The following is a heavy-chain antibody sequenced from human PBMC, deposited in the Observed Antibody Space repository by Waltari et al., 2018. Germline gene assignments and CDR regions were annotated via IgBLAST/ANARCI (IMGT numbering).Heavy chain of an antibody. Sequence: EVPLVESGEGLVQPGGPLRPPCCGSDSPFINSWMSWVRQAPGKGLEGVANIKQDASEKYYVDSVKGRFTISRDNAKNLLFLQMNTLRVEDTAVYYCARDSDVGFDRWGQGTLVTVSS. V-gene: IGHV3-7*01. CDR2: IKQDASEK. CDR3: ARDSDVGFDR. CDR1: DSPFINSW. J-gene: IGHJ5*02.